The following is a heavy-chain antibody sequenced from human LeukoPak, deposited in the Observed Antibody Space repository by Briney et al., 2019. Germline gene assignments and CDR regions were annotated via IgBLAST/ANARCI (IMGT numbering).Heavy chain of an antibody. CDR2: IKGDGSAK. D-gene: IGHD5-18*01. Sequence: GGSLRLSCAASGFTFSNAWMTWIRQAPGKGLEWVAFIKGDGSAKKYVDSVKGRFTISRDNAKNSLFLQMNSLRAEDTAVYYCARDRGWIQHDIWGQGTMVTVSS. J-gene: IGHJ3*02. CDR3: ARDRGWIQHDI. V-gene: IGHV3-7*01. CDR1: GFTFSNAW.